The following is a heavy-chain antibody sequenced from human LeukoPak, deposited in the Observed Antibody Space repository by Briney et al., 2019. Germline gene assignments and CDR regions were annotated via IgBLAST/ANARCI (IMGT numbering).Heavy chain of an antibody. J-gene: IGHJ6*03. Sequence: PSETLSLTCTVSGGSISSSSYYWGWIRQPPGKGLEWIGRIYYSGSTYYNPSLKSRVTISVDTSKNQFSLKLSSVTAADTAVYYCARGPYYYYMDVWGKGTTVTVSS. CDR1: GGSISSSSYY. CDR2: IYYSGST. V-gene: IGHV4-39*07. CDR3: ARGPYYYYMDV.